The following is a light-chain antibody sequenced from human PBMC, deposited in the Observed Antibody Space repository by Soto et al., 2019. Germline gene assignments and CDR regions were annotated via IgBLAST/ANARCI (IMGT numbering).Light chain of an antibody. V-gene: IGKV1-39*01. J-gene: IGKJ5*01. CDR3: KQSYSTPIT. CDR1: QSISSY. Sequence: DIQMTQSTSSLSASVGDRVTITCRASQSISSYLNWYQQKPGKAPKLLIYAASSLQSGGPSRFSGSGSGTDFTLTISSLQPEDFATYYCKQSYSTPITFGQGTRLEIK. CDR2: AAS.